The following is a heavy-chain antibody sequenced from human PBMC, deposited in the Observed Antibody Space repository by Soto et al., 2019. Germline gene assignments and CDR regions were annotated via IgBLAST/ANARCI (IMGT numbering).Heavy chain of an antibody. V-gene: IGHV1-18*01. CDR1: GYTFTSYG. Sequence: ASVKVSCKASGYTFTSYGISWVRQAPGQGLEWMGWISAYNGNTNYAQKLQGRVTMTTDTSTSTAYMELRSLRSDDTAVYYCARDGMILGYCSSTSCRRAEYFQHWGQGTLVTVSS. CDR2: ISAYNGNT. J-gene: IGHJ1*01. CDR3: ARDGMILGYCSSTSCRRAEYFQH. D-gene: IGHD2-2*01.